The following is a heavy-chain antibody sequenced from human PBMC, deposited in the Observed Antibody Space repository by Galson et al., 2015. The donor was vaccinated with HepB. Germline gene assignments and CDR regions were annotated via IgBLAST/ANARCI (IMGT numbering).Heavy chain of an antibody. CDR3: AKGGPNSSSKTFDP. J-gene: IGHJ5*02. CDR2: ISSGGGYT. CDR1: GFTFSNFA. D-gene: IGHD6-6*01. Sequence: SLRLSCAASGFTFSNFAMSWVRQAPGKGPEWISAISSGGGYTFYADSVKGRFTLSRDNSKNTLYLQMNSLRAEDTAIYYCAKGGPNSSSKTFDPWGQGTLLTVSS. V-gene: IGHV3-23*01.